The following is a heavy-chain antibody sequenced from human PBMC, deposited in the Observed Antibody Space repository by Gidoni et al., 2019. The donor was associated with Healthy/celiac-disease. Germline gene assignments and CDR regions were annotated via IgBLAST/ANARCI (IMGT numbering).Heavy chain of an antibody. J-gene: IGHJ4*02. V-gene: IGHV1-69*01. D-gene: IGHD3-10*01. CDR1: GGTFSSYA. CDR2: IIPIFGTA. Sequence: QVQLVQSGAEVKKPGSSVKVSCKASGGTFSSYAISWVRQAPGQGLEWMGGIIPIFGTANYAQKFQGRVTITADESTSTAYMERSSLRSEDTAVYYCARASGTLDYYGSGSYYPTDYWGQGTLVTVSS. CDR3: ARASGTLDYYGSGSYYPTDY.